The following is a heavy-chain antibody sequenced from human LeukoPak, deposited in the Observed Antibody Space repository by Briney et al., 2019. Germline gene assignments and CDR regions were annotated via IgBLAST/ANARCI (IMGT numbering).Heavy chain of an antibody. V-gene: IGHV4-31*03. J-gene: IGHJ6*03. CDR2: IYYSGST. CDR3: ARSPKTRLNYYYMDV. CDR1: GGSISSGGYY. Sequence: PSQTLPLTCTVSGGSISSGGYYWSWIRQHPGKGLEWIGYIYYSGSTYYNPSLKSRVTISVDTSKNQFSLKLSSVTAADTAVYYCARSPKTRLNYYYMDVWGKGTTVTVSS. D-gene: IGHD6-25*01.